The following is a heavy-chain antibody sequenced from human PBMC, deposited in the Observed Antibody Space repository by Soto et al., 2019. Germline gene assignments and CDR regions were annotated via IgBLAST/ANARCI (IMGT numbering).Heavy chain of an antibody. CDR2: ISSSSRYI. V-gene: IGHV3-21*01. D-gene: IGHD2-15*01. J-gene: IGHJ3*02. CDR1: GFNFSSYT. CDR3: ARDRCRGASCYQTYAFDI. Sequence: GGSLRLSCAASGFNFSSYTMNWVRQAPGKGLERVSSISSSSRYIYYADSVKGRFTISRDDAKNSLSLQMNSLRAEDTAVYYWARDRCRGASCYQTYAFDIWGQGTMVTVSS.